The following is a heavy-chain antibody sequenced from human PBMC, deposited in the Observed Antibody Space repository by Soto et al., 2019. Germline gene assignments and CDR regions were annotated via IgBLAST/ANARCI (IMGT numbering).Heavy chain of an antibody. V-gene: IGHV3-53*01. D-gene: IGHD3-16*02. J-gene: IGHJ4*02. CDR3: ASTSDYDYVWGSYRREYYFDY. CDR1: GFTVSSNY. Sequence: VQLVESGGVVVQPGGSLRLSCAASGFTVSSNYMSWVRQAPGKGLEWVSVIYSGGSTYYADSVKGRFTISRDNSKNTLYLQMNSLRAEDTAVYYCASTSDYDYVWGSYRREYYFDYWGQGTLVTVSS. CDR2: IYSGGST.